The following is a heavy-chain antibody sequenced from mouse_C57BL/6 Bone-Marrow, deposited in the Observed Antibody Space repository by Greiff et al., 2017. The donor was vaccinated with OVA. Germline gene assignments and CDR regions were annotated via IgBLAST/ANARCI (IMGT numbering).Heavy chain of an antibody. Sequence: EVKVVESGGGLVKPGGSLKLSCAASGFTFSSYAMSWVRQTPEKRLEWVATISDGGSYTYYPDNVKGRFTIYRDNAKNNLYLQMSHLKSEDTAMYYCARVDYDPFDYWGQGTTLTVSS. CDR2: ISDGGSYT. D-gene: IGHD2-4*01. J-gene: IGHJ2*01. CDR1: GFTFSSYA. V-gene: IGHV5-4*03. CDR3: ARVDYDPFDY.